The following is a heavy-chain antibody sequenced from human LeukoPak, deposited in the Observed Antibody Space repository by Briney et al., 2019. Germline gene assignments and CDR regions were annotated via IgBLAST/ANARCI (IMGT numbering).Heavy chain of an antibody. Sequence: ASVKVPCKASGYTFTSYYMHWVRQAPGQGLEWMGIINPSGGSTSYAQKFQGRVTTTRDTSTSTVYMELSSLRSEDTAVYYCARELDYYDSSGRVVYFQHWGQGTLVTVSS. V-gene: IGHV1-46*01. CDR3: ARELDYYDSSGRVVYFQH. D-gene: IGHD3-22*01. J-gene: IGHJ1*01. CDR2: INPSGGST. CDR1: GYTFTSYY.